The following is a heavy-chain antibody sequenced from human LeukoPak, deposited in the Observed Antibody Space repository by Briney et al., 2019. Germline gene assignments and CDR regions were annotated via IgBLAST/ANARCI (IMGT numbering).Heavy chain of an antibody. J-gene: IGHJ4*02. CDR3: IHPKHYYDSSGYLGY. Sequence: GGSLRLSCAASGFAFTNAWMSWVRQAPGKGLEWVARIKRKTDGGTTDYAARVKGRFTISRDDSQNTVYLQMNSLKTEDTAVYYCIHPKHYYDSSGYLGYWGQGTLVTVSS. CDR1: GFAFTNAW. D-gene: IGHD3-22*01. CDR2: IKRKTDGGTT. V-gene: IGHV3-15*01.